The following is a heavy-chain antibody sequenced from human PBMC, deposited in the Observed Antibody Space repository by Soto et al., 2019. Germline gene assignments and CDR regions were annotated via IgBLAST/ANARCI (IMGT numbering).Heavy chain of an antibody. CDR1: GYSFTSYW. J-gene: IGHJ6*02. CDR2: IDPSDSYT. CDR3: ARAPHTGLDYYYYYGMDG. Sequence: PGESLKISCKGSGYSFTSYWISWVRQMPGKGLEWMGRIDPSDSYTNYSPSFQGHVTISADKSISTAYLQWSSLKASDTAMYYCARAPHTGLDYYYYYGMDGWGQGTTVTVSS. V-gene: IGHV5-10-1*01.